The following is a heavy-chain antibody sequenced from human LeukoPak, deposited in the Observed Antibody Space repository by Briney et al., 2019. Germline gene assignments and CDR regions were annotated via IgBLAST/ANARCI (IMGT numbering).Heavy chain of an antibody. D-gene: IGHD6-19*01. Sequence: GGSLRLSCAASGFTFDDYGMSWVRQAPGKGLEWVSGINWNGDSTGYADPVKGRFTISRDNAKNSLYLQMNSLRAEDTALYYCAKDMGVAGTMGAFDIWGQGTMVTVSS. J-gene: IGHJ3*02. CDR2: INWNGDST. CDR3: AKDMGVAGTMGAFDI. CDR1: GFTFDDYG. V-gene: IGHV3-20*04.